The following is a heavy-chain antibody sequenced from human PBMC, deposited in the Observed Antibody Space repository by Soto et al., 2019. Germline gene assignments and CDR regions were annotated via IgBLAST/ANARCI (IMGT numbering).Heavy chain of an antibody. J-gene: IGHJ4*02. CDR2: IDWDDDK. D-gene: IGHD2-2*03. Sequence: QITLKESGPTLVKATQTLTLTCTFSGFSLSTSGVGVGWIRQSPGKALEWLALIDWDDDKRYSPSLKSRVTITKDTSQNQVDLTMTNMDPVDTATYYCAHRWMTFDYWGQGALVTVSS. CDR3: AHRWMTFDY. CDR1: GFSLSTSGVG. V-gene: IGHV2-5*02.